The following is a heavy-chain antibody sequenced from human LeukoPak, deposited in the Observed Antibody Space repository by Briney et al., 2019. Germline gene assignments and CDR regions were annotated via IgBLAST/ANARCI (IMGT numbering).Heavy chain of an antibody. CDR3: ASGRTTVTRGPFDY. CDR2: ISYDGSNK. CDR1: GFTFSSYA. J-gene: IGHJ4*02. D-gene: IGHD4-11*01. V-gene: IGHV3-30*01. Sequence: PGGSLRLSRAASGFTFSSYAMHWVRQAPGKGLEWVAVISYDGSNKYYADSVKGRFTISRDNSKNTLYLQMNSLRAEDTAVYYCASGRTTVTRGPFDYWGQGTLVTVSS.